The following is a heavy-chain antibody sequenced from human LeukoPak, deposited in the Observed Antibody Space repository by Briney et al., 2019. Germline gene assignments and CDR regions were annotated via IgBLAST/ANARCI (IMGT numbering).Heavy chain of an antibody. CDR3: AKDPRY. CDR1: GFTFSSYS. V-gene: IGHV3-48*01. J-gene: IGHJ4*02. Sequence: GGSLRLSCAASGFTFSSYSMNWVRQAPGKGLEWVSYIRSSSTTIYYTDSVKGRFTISRDNSKDTLYLQMNSLRAEDTAVYYCAKDPRYWGQGTLVTVSS. CDR2: IRSSSTTI.